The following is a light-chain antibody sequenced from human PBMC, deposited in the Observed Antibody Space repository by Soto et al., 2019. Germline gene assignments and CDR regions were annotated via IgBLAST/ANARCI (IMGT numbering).Light chain of an antibody. J-gene: IGLJ3*02. CDR2: EGT. CDR1: SSDVGSYNH. CDR3: CSYAGSSTVL. V-gene: IGLV2-23*01. Sequence: QSALTQPASVSGSPGQTITISCTGTSSDVGSYNHVSWYQQHPDKAPKLIIYEGTKRPSGVSNRFSASKSGNTASLTISGLQAEDESDYFCCSYAGSSTVLFGGGTKLTVL.